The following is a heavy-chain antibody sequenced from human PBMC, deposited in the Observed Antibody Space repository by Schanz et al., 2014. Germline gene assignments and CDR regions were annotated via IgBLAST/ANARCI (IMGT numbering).Heavy chain of an antibody. D-gene: IGHD3-9*01. Sequence: EVHLLESGGGSVQPGGSLRLSCAASGFTFSNHALSWVRQAPGKGLEWVSGIGGSGDSTHYADSVKGRFIISRDNSKNTLYLQVNSLRAEDTAVYYCAKHVRSLTGNDYWGQGTLXTVSS. CDR1: GFTFSNHA. V-gene: IGHV3-23*01. CDR2: IGGSGDST. J-gene: IGHJ4*02. CDR3: AKHVRSLTGNDY.